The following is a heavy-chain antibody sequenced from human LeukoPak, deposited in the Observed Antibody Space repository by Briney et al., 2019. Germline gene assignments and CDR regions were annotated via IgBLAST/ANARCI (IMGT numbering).Heavy chain of an antibody. CDR1: GFTFSSYS. Sequence: GSLRLSCAAFGFTFSSYSMNWVRQAPGKGLEWVSYISSSISVIYYADSVKGRFTISRDDAKNSLYLQMNSLRDEDTAVYYCARDQYSGHWYYALDIWGQGTMVTVSS. D-gene: IGHD6-19*01. CDR3: ARDQYSGHWYYALDI. J-gene: IGHJ3*02. CDR2: ISSSISVI. V-gene: IGHV3-48*02.